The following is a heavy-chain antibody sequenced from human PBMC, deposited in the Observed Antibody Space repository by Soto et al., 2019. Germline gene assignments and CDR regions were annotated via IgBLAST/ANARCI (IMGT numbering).Heavy chain of an antibody. V-gene: IGHV3-73*01. CDR1: GFTFSGSA. Sequence: EVQLVESGGGLVQPGGSLKLSCAASGFTFSGSAMHWVRQASGKGLEWVGRIRSKANSYATACAASVKGRFTISRDDSKNTAYLQMNSLKTEDTAVYYCTRDADYWGQGTLVTVSS. CDR3: TRDADY. CDR2: IRSKANSYAT. J-gene: IGHJ4*02.